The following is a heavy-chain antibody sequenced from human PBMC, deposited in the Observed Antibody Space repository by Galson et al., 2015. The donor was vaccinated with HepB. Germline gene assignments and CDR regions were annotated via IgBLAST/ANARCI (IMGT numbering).Heavy chain of an antibody. V-gene: IGHV1-18*04. D-gene: IGHD5-12*01. CDR2: ISAYNGNT. J-gene: IGHJ6*02. CDR3: ARDHGADIRGYSGYDDSMDV. Sequence: SVKVSCKASGYTFTSYGISWVRQAPGQGLEWMGWISAYNGNTNYAQKLQGRVTMTTDTSTSTAYMELRSLRSDDTAVYYCARDHGADIRGYSGYDDSMDVWGQGTTVTVSS. CDR1: GYTFTSYG.